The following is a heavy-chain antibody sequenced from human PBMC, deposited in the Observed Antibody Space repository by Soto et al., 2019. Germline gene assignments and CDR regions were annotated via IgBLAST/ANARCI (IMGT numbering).Heavy chain of an antibody. Sequence: PGGSLRLSCAASGFTFSSYGMHWVRQAPCKGLEWVAVISYDGSNKYYADSVKGRFTISRDNSKNTLYLQMNSLRAEDTAVYYCAKDRIQLYPEDYYYYGMDVWGKGTTVTVSS. D-gene: IGHD5-18*01. CDR1: GFTFSSYG. V-gene: IGHV3-30*18. J-gene: IGHJ6*04. CDR2: ISYDGSNK. CDR3: AKDRIQLYPEDYYYYGMDV.